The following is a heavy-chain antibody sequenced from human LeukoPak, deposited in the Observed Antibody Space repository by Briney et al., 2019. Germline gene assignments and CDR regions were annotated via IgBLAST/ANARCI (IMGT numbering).Heavy chain of an antibody. J-gene: IGHJ4*02. CDR1: GGSISSSSYY. Sequence: PSETLSLTCTVSGGSISSSSYYWGWIHQPPGKGLEWIGNIYYSGNTYYNPSLKSRITISVDTSKNQFSQKLGSVTAADTAVYYCAAPGWRDLFDYWGQGTLVTVSS. V-gene: IGHV4-39*01. CDR2: IYYSGNT. CDR3: AAPGWRDLFDY. D-gene: IGHD6-19*01.